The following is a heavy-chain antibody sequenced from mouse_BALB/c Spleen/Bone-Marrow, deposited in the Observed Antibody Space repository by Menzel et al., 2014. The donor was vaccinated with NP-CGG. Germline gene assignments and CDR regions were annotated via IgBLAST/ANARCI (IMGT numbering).Heavy chain of an antibody. CDR3: ARFPMDC. CDR1: GFTFTDYY. CDR2: IRNKAYGYTT. V-gene: IGHV7-3*02. Sequence: EVQLVESGGGLVQPGGSLRLSCTTSGFTFTDYYMSWVRQPPGKALEWLAFIRNKAYGYTTEYSASVRGRFTISRDNSQSILYLQMNTLRAEDSATYYCARFPMDCWGQGTSVPFSS. J-gene: IGHJ4*01.